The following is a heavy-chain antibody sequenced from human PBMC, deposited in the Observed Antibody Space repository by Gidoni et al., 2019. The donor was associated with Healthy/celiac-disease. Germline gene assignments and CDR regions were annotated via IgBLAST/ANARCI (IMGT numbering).Heavy chain of an antibody. D-gene: IGHD3-10*01. CDR2: IKSKTDGGTT. Sequence: EVQLVESGGGLVKPGGSLRLSWAASGFTFSNAWMSWVRQSPGKGLEWVGRIKSKTDGGTTDYAAPVKGRFTISRDDSKNTLYLQMNSLKTEDTAVYYCTTVYSGSGSDDYWGQGTLVTVSS. CDR1: GFTFSNAW. V-gene: IGHV3-15*01. J-gene: IGHJ4*02. CDR3: TTVYSGSGSDDY.